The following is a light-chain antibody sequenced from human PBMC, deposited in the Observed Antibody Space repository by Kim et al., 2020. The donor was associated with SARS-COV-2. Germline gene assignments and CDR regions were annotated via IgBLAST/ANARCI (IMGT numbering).Light chain of an antibody. CDR3: QQYGSSPTT. CDR1: QSVSSSY. Sequence: PGERATLSCRASQSVSSSYLAWYQQKPGQAPRLLIYGASSRATGIPDRFSGSGSGTDFTLTISRLEPEDFAVYYCQQYGSSPTTFGQGTKVDIK. V-gene: IGKV3-20*01. J-gene: IGKJ1*01. CDR2: GAS.